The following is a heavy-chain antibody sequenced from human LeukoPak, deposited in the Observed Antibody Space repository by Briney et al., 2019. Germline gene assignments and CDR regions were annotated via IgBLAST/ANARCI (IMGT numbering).Heavy chain of an antibody. CDR2: IYYSGST. J-gene: IGHJ4*02. V-gene: IGHV4-31*03. Sequence: SQTLSLTCTVSGGSISSGGYYWSWIRQHPGKGLEWIGYIYYSGSTYYNPSLKSRVTISVDTSENQFSLKLSSVTAADTAVYYCAREVSGYQLTMYYFDYWGQGTLVTVSS. CDR3: AREVSGYQLTMYYFDY. CDR1: GGSISSGGYY. D-gene: IGHD2-2*01.